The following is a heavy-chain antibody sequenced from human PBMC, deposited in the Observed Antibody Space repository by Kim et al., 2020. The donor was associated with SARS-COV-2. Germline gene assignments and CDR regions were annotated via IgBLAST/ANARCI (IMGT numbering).Heavy chain of an antibody. D-gene: IGHD4-4*01. J-gene: IGHJ6*03. CDR1: GFTFSNAW. CDR3: TTGGSNYPYYYYYYMDV. Sequence: GGSLRLSCAASGFTFSNAWMSWVRQAPGKGLEWVGRIKSKTDGGTTDYAAPVKGRFTISRDDSKNTLYLQMNSLKTENTAVYYCTTGGSNYPYYYYYYMDVWGKVTTVTVSS. V-gene: IGHV3-15*01. CDR2: IKSKTDGGTT.